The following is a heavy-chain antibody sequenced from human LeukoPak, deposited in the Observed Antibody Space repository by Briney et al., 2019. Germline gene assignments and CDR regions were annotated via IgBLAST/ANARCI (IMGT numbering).Heavy chain of an antibody. D-gene: IGHD3-22*01. V-gene: IGHV3-9*01. J-gene: IGHJ5*02. CDR2: ISWYSGSI. Sequence: GGSLTLSCAVSGFTLDVYAMLWLRHPPGRAVVGFSGISWYSGSIGYAASVKGRFTISRDNAKNSLYLQMNSLRAEDTALYYCAKDRSGSGYQNWCDPWGQGTLVTVSS. CDR3: AKDRSGSGYQNWCDP. CDR1: GFTLDVYA.